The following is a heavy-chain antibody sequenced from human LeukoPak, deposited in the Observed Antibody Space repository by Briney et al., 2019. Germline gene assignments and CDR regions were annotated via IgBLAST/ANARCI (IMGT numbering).Heavy chain of an antibody. D-gene: IGHD6-13*01. CDR1: GGSFSGYY. CDR3: ARNSRGSSSPTNY. J-gene: IGHJ4*02. Sequence: SETLSLTCAVYGGSFSGYYWSWIRQPPGKGLEWIGEINHSGSTNYNPSLKSRVTISVDTSKNQFSLKLSSVTAADTAVYYCARNSRGSSSPTNYWGQGTLVTVSS. CDR2: INHSGST. V-gene: IGHV4-34*01.